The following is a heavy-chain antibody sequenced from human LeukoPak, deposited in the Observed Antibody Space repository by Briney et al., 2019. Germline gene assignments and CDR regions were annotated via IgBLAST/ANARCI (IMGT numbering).Heavy chain of an antibody. D-gene: IGHD3-22*01. Sequence: SETLSLTCNVSGGSIRGYYWSWIRQPPGKGLEWIGYIYYSGSTNYNPSLKSRVTISVDTSKNQFSLKLSSVTAADTAVYYCARGAGYYPHFDYWGQGTLVTVSS. CDR3: ARGAGYYPHFDY. CDR2: IYYSGST. V-gene: IGHV4-59*01. CDR1: GGSIRGYY. J-gene: IGHJ4*02.